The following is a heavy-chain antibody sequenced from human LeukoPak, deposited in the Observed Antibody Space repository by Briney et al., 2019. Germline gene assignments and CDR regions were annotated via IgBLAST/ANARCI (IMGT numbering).Heavy chain of an antibody. D-gene: IGHD1-1*01. CDR3: VQTTGWPGFDY. CDR1: GVSISRFY. Sequence: SETLCLTCTTSGVSISRFYWSWVRQPPGKGLEWIGNIYSGVPTYFNPSLKSRVIISVDTSKNQFSLNLTSVTAADTAMYYCVQTTGWPGFDYWGQGILVTVSS. CDR2: IYSGVPT. V-gene: IGHV4-4*09. J-gene: IGHJ4*02.